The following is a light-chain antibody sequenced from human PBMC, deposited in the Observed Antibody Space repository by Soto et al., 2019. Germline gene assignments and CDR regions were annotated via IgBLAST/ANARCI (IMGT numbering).Light chain of an antibody. CDR3: CSYAGSSTYV. CDR2: EGS. Sequence: QSALTQPASVCGSPGQSITISCTGTSSDVGSYNLVSWYQQHPGKAPKLMIYEGSKRPSRVSNRFSGSKSGNTASLTISGLQAEDEADYYCCSYAGSSTYVFGTGTKLTVL. V-gene: IGLV2-23*01. J-gene: IGLJ1*01. CDR1: SSDVGSYNL.